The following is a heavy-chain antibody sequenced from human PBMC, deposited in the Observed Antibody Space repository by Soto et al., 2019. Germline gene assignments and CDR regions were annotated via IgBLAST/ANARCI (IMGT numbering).Heavy chain of an antibody. CDR2: IYYSGST. CDR3: ARRRGYDLRYGMDV. Sequence: SETLSLTCAVSGGSVSSGSYYWSWIRQPPGKGLEWIGYIYYSGSTNYNTSLKSRVTVAVDTSKNQFSLKLSSVTAADTAVYYCARRRGYDLRYGMDVWGQGTTVTVSS. J-gene: IGHJ6*02. CDR1: GGSVSSGSYY. D-gene: IGHD5-12*01. V-gene: IGHV4-61*01.